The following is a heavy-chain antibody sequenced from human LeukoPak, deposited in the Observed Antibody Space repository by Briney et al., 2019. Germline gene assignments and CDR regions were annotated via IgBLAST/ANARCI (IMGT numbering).Heavy chain of an antibody. CDR2: ISSSSSYI. J-gene: IGHJ4*02. V-gene: IGHV3-21*01. Sequence: GGSLRLSCAASGFTFSSYSMNWVRQAPGKWLEWVSSISSSSSYIYYADSVKGRFTISRDNAKNSLYLQMNSLRAEDTAVYYCASTPEYDFWSGYNPFDYWGQGTLVTVSS. CDR3: ASTPEYDFWSGYNPFDY. D-gene: IGHD3-3*01. CDR1: GFTFSSYS.